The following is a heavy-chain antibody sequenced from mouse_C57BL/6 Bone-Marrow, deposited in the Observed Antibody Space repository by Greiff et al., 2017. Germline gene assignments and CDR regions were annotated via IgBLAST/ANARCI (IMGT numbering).Heavy chain of an antibody. D-gene: IGHD1-1*01. CDR2: IRSKSNNYAT. J-gene: IGHJ3*01. CDR1: GFSFNTYA. CDR3: VGGGSSDWFAY. Sequence: GGGLVQPKGSLKLSCAASGFSFNTYAMNWVRQAPGKGLEWVARIRSKSNNYATYYADSVKDRFTISRDDSESMLYLQMNNLKTEDTAMYYCVGGGSSDWFAYWGQGTLVTVSA. V-gene: IGHV10-1*01.